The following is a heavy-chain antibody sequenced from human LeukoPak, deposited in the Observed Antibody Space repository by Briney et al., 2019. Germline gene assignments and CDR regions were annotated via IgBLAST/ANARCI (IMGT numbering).Heavy chain of an antibody. V-gene: IGHV3-23*01. D-gene: IGHD3-22*01. CDR1: GFTFSSYA. CDR3: AKVLYYYDSSGYYYFDY. J-gene: IGHJ4*02. Sequence: GGSLRLSCAASGFTFSSYAMSWVRQAPGKGLEWVSAISGSGGSTYYADSVKGRFTISRDNSKNTLYLQMNSLRAEDTAAYYCAKVLYYYDSSGYYYFDYWGQGTLVTVSS. CDR2: ISGSGGST.